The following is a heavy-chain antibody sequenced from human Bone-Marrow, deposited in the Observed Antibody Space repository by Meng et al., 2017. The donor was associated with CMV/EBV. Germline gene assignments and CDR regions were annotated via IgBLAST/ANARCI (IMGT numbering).Heavy chain of an antibody. CDR1: GYTFTSYG. Sequence: ASVKVSCKASGYTFTSYGISWVRQAPGQGLEWMGWISAYNGNTNYAQKLQGRVTMTTDTSTSTAYMELRSLRSDDTAVYYCARGETMAAAGTYYYYGMDVWGQGTTVTVSS. CDR3: ARGETMAAAGTYYYYGMDV. D-gene: IGHD6-13*01. J-gene: IGHJ6*02. V-gene: IGHV1-18*01. CDR2: ISAYNGNT.